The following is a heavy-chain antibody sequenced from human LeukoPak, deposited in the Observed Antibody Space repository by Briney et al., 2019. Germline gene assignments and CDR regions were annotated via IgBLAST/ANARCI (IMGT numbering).Heavy chain of an antibody. CDR2: IYDSGST. J-gene: IGHJ5*02. CDR1: GASISSYY. V-gene: IGHV4-59*01. Sequence: SETLSLTCTVSGASISSYYWSWIRQPPGKALEWIGYIYDSGSTNYNPSLKSRVTISVDTSKNQFSLKLSSVTAADTAVYYCAREITVRGVILEIGDNWFDPWGQGTLVTVSS. D-gene: IGHD3-10*01. CDR3: AREITVRGVILEIGDNWFDP.